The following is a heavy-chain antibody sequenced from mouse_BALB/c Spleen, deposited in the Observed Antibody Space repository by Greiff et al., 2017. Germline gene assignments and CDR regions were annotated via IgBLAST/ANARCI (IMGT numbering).Heavy chain of an antibody. CDR1: GYTFTDYN. J-gene: IGHJ3*01. Sequence: VQLKESGPELVKPGASVNIPCKASGYTFTDYNMDWVKQSHGKSLEWIGDINPNNGGTIYNQKFKGKATLTVDKSSSTAYMELRSLTSEDTAVYYCARSAAYWGQGTLVTVSA. V-gene: IGHV1-18*01. CDR3: ARSAAY. CDR2: INPNNGGT.